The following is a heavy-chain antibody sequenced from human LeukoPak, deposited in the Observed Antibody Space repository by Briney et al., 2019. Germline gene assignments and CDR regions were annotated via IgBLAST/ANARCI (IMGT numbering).Heavy chain of an antibody. CDR3: ARHAHDYGDYACDY. V-gene: IGHV4-39*01. J-gene: IGHJ4*02. D-gene: IGHD4-17*01. CDR2: IYYSGST. CDR1: GGSISSSSYY. Sequence: SETLSLTCTVSGGSISSSSYYWGWIRQPPGKGLEWIGSIYYSGSTYYNPSLKSRVTISVDTSKNQFSLKLSSVTAADTAVYYCARHAHDYGDYACDYWGQGTLVTVSS.